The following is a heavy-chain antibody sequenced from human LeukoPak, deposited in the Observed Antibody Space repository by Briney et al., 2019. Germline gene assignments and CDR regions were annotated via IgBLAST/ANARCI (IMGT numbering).Heavy chain of an antibody. V-gene: IGHV1-69*06. CDR1: GYTLTELS. D-gene: IGHD6-13*01. Sequence: SVKVSCKVSGYTLTELSMHWVRQAPGQGLEWMGGLIPIFGTANYAQKFQGRVTITAEKSTSTAYMELSSLRSEDTAVYYCARVSYSSRGSMGPYAFDIWGQGTMVTVSS. J-gene: IGHJ3*02. CDR3: ARVSYSSRGSMGPYAFDI. CDR2: LIPIFGTA.